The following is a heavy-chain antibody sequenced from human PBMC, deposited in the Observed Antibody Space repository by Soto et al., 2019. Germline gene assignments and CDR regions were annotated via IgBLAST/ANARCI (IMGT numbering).Heavy chain of an antibody. J-gene: IGHJ4*02. V-gene: IGHV3-64D*06. CDR1: GFTFSSYA. D-gene: IGHD3-10*01. Sequence: PGGSLRLSCSASGFTFSSYAMHWVRQAPGRGLEYVSAISSNGGSTYYADSVKGRFTISRDDSKNTLYLQMSSLRAEDTAVYYCVKDRGLDPPPYYFDYWGQGTLVTVSS. CDR2: ISSNGGST. CDR3: VKDRGLDPPPYYFDY.